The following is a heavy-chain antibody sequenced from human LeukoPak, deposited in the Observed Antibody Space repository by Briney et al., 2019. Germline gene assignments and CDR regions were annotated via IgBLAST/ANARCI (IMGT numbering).Heavy chain of an antibody. J-gene: IGHJ4*02. D-gene: IGHD5-18*01. Sequence: PSETLSLTCAVYGGSFSGYYWSWIRQPPGKGLEWIGEINHSGSTNYNPSLKSRVTISVDTSENQFSLKLSSVTAADTAVYYCARGRGYSYGRFQRKGQNDYWGQGTPVTVSS. CDR3: ARGRGYSYGRFQRKGQNDY. CDR1: GGSFSGYY. CDR2: INHSGST. V-gene: IGHV4-34*01.